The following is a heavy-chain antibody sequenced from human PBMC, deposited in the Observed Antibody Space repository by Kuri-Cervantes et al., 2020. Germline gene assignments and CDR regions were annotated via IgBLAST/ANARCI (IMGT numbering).Heavy chain of an antibody. V-gene: IGHV4-59*01. D-gene: IGHD1-1*01. CDR3: ARVGERGWFDP. J-gene: IGHJ5*02. CDR2: VYYSGST. Sequence: SEPLSLTCTVSGGSISSYYWSWIRQPPGQGLEWIGHVYYSGSTNYNPSLKSRVTISVDTSKNQFSLKVTSVTAADAAVYYCARVGERGWFDPWGQGTLVTVSS. CDR1: GGSISSYY.